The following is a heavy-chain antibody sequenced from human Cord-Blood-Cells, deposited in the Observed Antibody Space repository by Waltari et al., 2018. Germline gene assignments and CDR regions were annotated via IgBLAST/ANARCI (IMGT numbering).Heavy chain of an antibody. CDR2: ISAYNGNT. J-gene: IGHJ6*02. D-gene: IGHD2-15*01. CDR1: GYTFTSYG. CDR3: ARDRVVAATYYYYGMDV. V-gene: IGHV1-18*01. Sequence: QVQLVQSGAEVKKPGASVKVSCKASGYTFTSYGISWVRQAPGQGLEWMGWISAYNGNTNYAQKLQGRVTMTTDTATSTAYMELRSLRSDDTAVYYCARDRVVAATYYYYGMDVWGQGTTVTVSS.